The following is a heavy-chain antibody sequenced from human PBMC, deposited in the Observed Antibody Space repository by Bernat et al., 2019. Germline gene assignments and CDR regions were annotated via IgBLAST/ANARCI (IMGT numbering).Heavy chain of an antibody. V-gene: IGHV3-30-3*01. CDR1: GFTFSSYA. Sequence: QVQLVESGGGVVQPGRSLRLSCAASGFTFSSYAMHWVRQAPGKGLEWVAVISYDGSNKYYADSVKGRFTISRDNSKNTLYLQMNSLRAEDTAVYYCARDSGSYRDGRSNFDYWGQGTLVTVSS. CDR2: ISYDGSNK. D-gene: IGHD1-26*01. CDR3: ARDSGSYRDGRSNFDY. J-gene: IGHJ4*02.